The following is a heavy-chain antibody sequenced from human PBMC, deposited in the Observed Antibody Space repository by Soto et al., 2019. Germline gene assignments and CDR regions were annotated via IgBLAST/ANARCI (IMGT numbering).Heavy chain of an antibody. CDR1: GFTFSSYA. CDR3: AMLRITIFGVVPSPFVY. J-gene: IGHJ4*02. CDR2: ISGSGGST. Sequence: GGSLRLSCAASGFTFSSYAMSWVRQAPGKGLEWVSAISGSGGSTYYADSVKGRFTISRDNSKNTLYLQMNSLRAEDTAVYYCAMLRITIFGVVPSPFVYWGQGTLVTVSS. D-gene: IGHD3-3*01. V-gene: IGHV3-23*01.